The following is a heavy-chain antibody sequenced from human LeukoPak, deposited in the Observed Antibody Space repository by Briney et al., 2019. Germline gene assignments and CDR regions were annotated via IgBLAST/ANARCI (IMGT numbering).Heavy chain of an antibody. V-gene: IGHV3-30*04. Sequence: GGSLRLTCAASGFTFRNYAMHWVRQAQGTGLEWVALISYDGSSIRYADSVRGRFTISRDNSKNTLYLEVSSLRADDTAVYYCVRDHSTGGSGWYYDSWGQGTLLTVSS. D-gene: IGHD6-19*01. J-gene: IGHJ5*01. CDR1: GFTFRNYA. CDR2: ISYDGSSI. CDR3: VRDHSTGGSGWYYDS.